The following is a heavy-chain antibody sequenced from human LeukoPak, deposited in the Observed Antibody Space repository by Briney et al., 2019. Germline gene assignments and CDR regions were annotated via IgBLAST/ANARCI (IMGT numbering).Heavy chain of an antibody. CDR2: ISYDGSNK. CDR3: AREYSSGWYDY. Sequence: GGSLRLSCAASGFTFSSYSMHWVRQAPGKGLEWVAVISYDGSNKYYADSVKGRFTISRDNSKNTLYLQMNSLRAEDTAVYYCAREYSSGWYDYWGQGTLVTVSS. CDR1: GFTFSSYS. V-gene: IGHV3-30-3*01. D-gene: IGHD6-19*01. J-gene: IGHJ4*02.